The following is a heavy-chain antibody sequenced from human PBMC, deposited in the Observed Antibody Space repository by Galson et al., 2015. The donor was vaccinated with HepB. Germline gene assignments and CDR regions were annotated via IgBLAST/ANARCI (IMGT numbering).Heavy chain of an antibody. CDR1: GGSITSGTYY. Sequence: TLSLTCTVSGGSITSGTYYWSWVRQPAGKGLEWIGRIYSTGGTDYNSALKSRVTMSVDTSKNQFSLNLTSVTAADTAMYYCARDVGVRRSDSFYYMDVWGKGTTVTVSS. J-gene: IGHJ6*03. V-gene: IGHV4-61*02. D-gene: IGHD3-10*01. CDR2: IYSTGGT. CDR3: ARDVGVRRSDSFYYMDV.